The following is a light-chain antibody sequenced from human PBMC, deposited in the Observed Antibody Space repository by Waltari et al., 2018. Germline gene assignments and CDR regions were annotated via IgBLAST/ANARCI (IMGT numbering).Light chain of an antibody. CDR3: NSRDSSGNHVV. CDR1: SLRSYY. CDR2: GKN. J-gene: IGLJ2*01. Sequence: SSELTQDPAVSVALGQTVRITCQGESLRSYYASWYQQKHGQAPVLVIYGKNNRPSGIPDRLPGSSSGNTASWTITGAQAEDEADYYCNSRDSSGNHVVFGGGTKLTVL. V-gene: IGLV3-19*01.